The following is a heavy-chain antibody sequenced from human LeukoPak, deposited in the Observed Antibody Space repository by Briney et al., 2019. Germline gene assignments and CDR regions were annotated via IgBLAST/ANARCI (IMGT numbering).Heavy chain of an antibody. CDR2: INHSGST. CDR3: ARGRRYCSGGSCYPAGRYYYYYYMDV. J-gene: IGHJ6*03. V-gene: IGHV4-34*01. CDR1: GGSFSGYY. Sequence: SETLSLTCAVYGGSFSGYYWSWIRQPPGKGLEWIGEINHSGSTNYNPSLKSRVTISVDTSKNQFSLKLSSVTAADTAVYYRARGRRYCSGGSCYPAGRYYYYYYMDVWGKGTTVTVSS. D-gene: IGHD2-15*01.